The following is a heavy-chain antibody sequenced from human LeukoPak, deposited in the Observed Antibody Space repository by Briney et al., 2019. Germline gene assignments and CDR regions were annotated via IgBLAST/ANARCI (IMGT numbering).Heavy chain of an antibody. Sequence: SETLSLTYTVSGGSISSYYWGWIRQPPGKGLEWIGSIYYSGSTYYNPSLKSRVTISVDTSKNQFSLKLSSVTAADTAVYYCARSYDFWSGYSIDYWGQGTLVTVSS. CDR1: GGSISSYY. V-gene: IGHV4-39*01. D-gene: IGHD3-3*01. CDR3: ARSYDFWSGYSIDY. CDR2: IYYSGST. J-gene: IGHJ4*02.